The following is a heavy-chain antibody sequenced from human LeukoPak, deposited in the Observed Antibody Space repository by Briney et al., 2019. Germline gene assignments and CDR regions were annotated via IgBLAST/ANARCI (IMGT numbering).Heavy chain of an antibody. J-gene: IGHJ6*03. CDR2: ISSSGSTI. CDR3: TRVVTVAWSERRPGNHYMDV. V-gene: IGHV3-11*04. D-gene: IGHD1-1*01. CDR1: GGSISSSSYY. Sequence: LSLTCTVSGGSISSSSYYWGWIRQAPGKGLEWVSYISSSGSTIYYADSVKGRFTISRDNAKNSLYLQMNSLRAEDTAVYYCTRVVTVAWSERRPGNHYMDVWGKGTTVTVSS.